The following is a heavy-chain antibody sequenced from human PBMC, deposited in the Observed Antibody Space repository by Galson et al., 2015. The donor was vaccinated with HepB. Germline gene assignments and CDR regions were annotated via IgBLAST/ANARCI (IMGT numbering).Heavy chain of an antibody. CDR1: GFSFSDYG. V-gene: IGHV3-23*01. Sequence: SLRLSCAASGFSFSDYGMSWVRQAPGKGPEWVATITGSSHEINYADSVRGRFTISRDNSRRTLSLQMDSLRAERPAIYYCAKDALIRGYGYACNWSAPWGRGALVPASS. CDR2: ITGSSHEI. CDR3: AKDALIRGYGYACNWSAP. J-gene: IGHJ5*02. D-gene: IGHD5-18*01.